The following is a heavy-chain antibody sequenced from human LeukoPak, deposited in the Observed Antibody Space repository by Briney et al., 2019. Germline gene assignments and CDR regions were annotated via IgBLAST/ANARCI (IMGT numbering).Heavy chain of an antibody. V-gene: IGHV3-48*01. CDR1: GFPLSSYS. CDR2: ISASGSAI. J-gene: IGHJ4*02. D-gene: IGHD2-15*01. CDR3: VRVKGSYFDY. Sequence: PGGSLRLSCTASGFPLSSYSMNWIRQAPGKGLEWISYISASGSAIYYVDSVKGRVTAPRDNARNSLFLQMDSPRAEDTAVYYCVRVKGSYFDYWGPGTLVTVSS.